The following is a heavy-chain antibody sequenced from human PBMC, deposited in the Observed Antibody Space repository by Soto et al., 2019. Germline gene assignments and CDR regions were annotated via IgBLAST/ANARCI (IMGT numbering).Heavy chain of an antibody. CDR1: GYTFTSYA. Sequence: ASVKVSCKASGYTFTSYAMHWVRQAPGQRLEWMGWINAGNGNTKYSQKFQGRVTITRDTSASTAYMELSSLRSEDTAVYYCARVRSRNGSTQGNYMDVWGKGTTVTVSS. J-gene: IGHJ6*03. V-gene: IGHV1-3*01. D-gene: IGHD3-10*01. CDR3: ARVRSRNGSTQGNYMDV. CDR2: INAGNGNT.